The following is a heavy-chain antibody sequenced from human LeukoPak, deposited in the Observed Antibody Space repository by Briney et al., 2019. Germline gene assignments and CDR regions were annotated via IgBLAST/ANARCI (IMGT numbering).Heavy chain of an antibody. J-gene: IGHJ4*02. D-gene: IGHD6-13*01. CDR3: ARSRPTGSWHGAFVDY. V-gene: IGHV4-34*01. CDR2: INHSGST. Sequence: PSETLSLTCAVYGGSFSGYYWSWIRQPPGKGLEWIGEINHSGSTNHNPSLKSRVTISVDTSKNQFSLKLSSVTAADTAVYYCARSRPTGSWHGAFVDYWGQGTLVTVSS. CDR1: GGSFSGYY.